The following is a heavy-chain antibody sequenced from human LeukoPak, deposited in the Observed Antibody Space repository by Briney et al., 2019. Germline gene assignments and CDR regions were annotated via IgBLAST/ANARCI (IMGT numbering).Heavy chain of an antibody. D-gene: IGHD3-22*01. J-gene: IGHJ4*02. V-gene: IGHV4-59*01. CDR2: IYYSGST. CDR3: AGASYDSSGVH. Sequence: PSETLSLTCTVSGGSISSYYWSWIRQPPGKGLEWIGYIYYSGSTNYNPSLKSRVTISVDTSRNQFSLKLSSVTAADTAVYYCAGASYDSSGVHWGQGTLVTVSS. CDR1: GGSISSYY.